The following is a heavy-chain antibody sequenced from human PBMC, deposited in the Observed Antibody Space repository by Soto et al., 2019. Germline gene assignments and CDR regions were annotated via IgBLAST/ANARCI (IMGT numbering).Heavy chain of an antibody. Sequence: PSETLSLTCTVSGGSISSYYWSWIRQPPGKGLEWIGYIYYNGTTNYNPSLKSRVTMSVGTSKNQFSLKLSSVTAADTAVYYCARYYYDTSGYYYDYWGKGRLVTLSS. V-gene: IGHV4-59*13. CDR3: ARYYYDTSGYYYDY. CDR1: GGSISSYY. D-gene: IGHD3-22*01. J-gene: IGHJ4*02. CDR2: IYYNGTT.